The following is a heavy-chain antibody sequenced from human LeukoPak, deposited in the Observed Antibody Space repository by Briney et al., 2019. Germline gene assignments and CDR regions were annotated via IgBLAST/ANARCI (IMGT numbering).Heavy chain of an antibody. Sequence: GGSLRLSCVASGFTFSSYWMNWVRQAPGKGLEWVAVIWYDGSNKYYADSVKGRFTISRDNSKNTLYLQMNSLRAEDTAVYYCAKVGDYSNYGIDYWGQGTLVTVSS. CDR3: AKVGDYSNYGIDY. V-gene: IGHV3-33*06. CDR2: IWYDGSNK. CDR1: GFTFSSYW. D-gene: IGHD4-11*01. J-gene: IGHJ4*02.